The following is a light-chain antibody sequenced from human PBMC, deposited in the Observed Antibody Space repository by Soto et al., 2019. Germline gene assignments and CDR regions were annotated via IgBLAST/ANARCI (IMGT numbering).Light chain of an antibody. V-gene: IGKV3D-15*01. CDR2: HVS. CDR3: QQHNQWPIT. Sequence: EIVITQSPATLSVSPGEGATLSCRASQGIGNPLAWYQRKAGQAPRLLIYHVSTRATGIPARFRGSGSGTEFTLTINSLQSEDFAVYYCQQHNQWPITFGQGTRLEI. CDR1: QGIGNP. J-gene: IGKJ5*01.